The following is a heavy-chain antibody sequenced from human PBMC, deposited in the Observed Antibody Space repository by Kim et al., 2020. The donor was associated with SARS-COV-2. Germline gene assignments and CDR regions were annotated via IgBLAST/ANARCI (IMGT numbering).Heavy chain of an antibody. CDR3: ARDRYCSF. V-gene: IGHV3-7*03. J-gene: IGHJ4*02. Sequence: YYEDSVKGRFIISRDNAKNSLYLQMNSLRVEDTAVYYCARDRYCSFWGQGTLVTVSS. D-gene: IGHD2-15*01.